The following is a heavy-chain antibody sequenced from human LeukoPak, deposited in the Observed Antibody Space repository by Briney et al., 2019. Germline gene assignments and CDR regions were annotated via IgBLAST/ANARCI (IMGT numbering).Heavy chain of an antibody. V-gene: IGHV3-23*01. CDR1: GFTFSSYA. J-gene: IGHJ4*02. CDR2: ISGSGGNT. D-gene: IGHD3-22*01. Sequence: GGSLRLSCAASGFTFSSYAMSWVRQAPGKGLDWVSAISGSGGNTYYADSVKGRFTISRDNSKNTLYLQMNSLRAEDTAVYYCAKDGFGIVAVNNFDYWGQGTLVTVSS. CDR3: AKDGFGIVAVNNFDY.